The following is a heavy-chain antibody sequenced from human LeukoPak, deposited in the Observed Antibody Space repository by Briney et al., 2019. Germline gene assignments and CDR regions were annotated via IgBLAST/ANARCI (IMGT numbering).Heavy chain of an antibody. CDR3: AKDRGLRFPLGPFDY. Sequence: PGGSLRLSCTASGFTFSSYAMSWVRQAPGKGLEWVSAISGSGGSTYYADSVKGRFTISRDNSKNTLYLQMNSLRAEDTVVYYCAKDRGLRFPLGPFDYWGQGTLVTVSS. V-gene: IGHV3-23*01. CDR2: ISGSGGST. D-gene: IGHD3-3*01. CDR1: GFTFSSYA. J-gene: IGHJ4*02.